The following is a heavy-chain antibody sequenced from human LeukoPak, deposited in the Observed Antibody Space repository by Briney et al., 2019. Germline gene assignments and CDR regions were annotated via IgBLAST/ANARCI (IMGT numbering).Heavy chain of an antibody. CDR3: ARGGTRGNWFDP. CDR1: GGSIGSYY. V-gene: IGHV4-59*01. J-gene: IGHJ5*02. D-gene: IGHD3-10*01. Sequence: PSETLSLTCTVSGGSIGSYYWSWIRQPPGKGLEWIGYIYYSGSTNYNPSLKSRVTISVDTSKNQFSLKLSSVTAADTAVYYCARGGTRGNWFDPWGQGTLVTVSS. CDR2: IYYSGST.